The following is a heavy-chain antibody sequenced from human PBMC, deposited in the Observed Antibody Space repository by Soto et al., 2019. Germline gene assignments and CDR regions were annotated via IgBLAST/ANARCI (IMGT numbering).Heavy chain of an antibody. V-gene: IGHV3-53*01. CDR3: ARGYQSSYGY. CDR1: GITFRNSY. Sequence: XLSCASSGITFRNSYISCCLESQVKGLEWVSVIYSGGSTYYSDSVKGRFTISRDSSKNTLYLQMNSLKAEGTAVYYCARGYQSSYGYWGQGTLVTVSS. D-gene: IGHD3-10*01. CDR2: IYSGGST. J-gene: IGHJ4*02.